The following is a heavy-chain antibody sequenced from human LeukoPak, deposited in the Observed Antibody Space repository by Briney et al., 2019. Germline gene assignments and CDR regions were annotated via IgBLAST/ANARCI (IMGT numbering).Heavy chain of an antibody. V-gene: IGHV3-21*01. CDR3: AKAGYSSSFTDH. CDR2: ISSSSSYI. CDR1: GFTFSSYS. D-gene: IGHD6-13*01. J-gene: IGHJ4*02. Sequence: PGGSLRLSCAASGFTFSSYSMNWVRQAPGKGLEWVSSISSSSSYIYYADSVKGRFTISRDNAKNSLYLQMNSLRAEDTAEYYCAKAGYSSSFTDHWGQGTLVTVSS.